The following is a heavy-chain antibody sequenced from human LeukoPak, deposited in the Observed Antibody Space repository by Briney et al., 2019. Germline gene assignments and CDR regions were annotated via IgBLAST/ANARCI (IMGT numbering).Heavy chain of an antibody. CDR2: ISWNSGFI. Sequence: GGSLRLSCAASGFTFDDYAMHWVRQAPGKGLEWASGISWNSGFIGYADSVKGRFTISRDNAKTSLYLQMNSLRAEDMALYYCARGLYGSGSYPDYWGQGTLVTVSS. CDR3: ARGLYGSGSYPDY. V-gene: IGHV3-9*03. J-gene: IGHJ4*02. CDR1: GFTFDDYA. D-gene: IGHD3-10*01.